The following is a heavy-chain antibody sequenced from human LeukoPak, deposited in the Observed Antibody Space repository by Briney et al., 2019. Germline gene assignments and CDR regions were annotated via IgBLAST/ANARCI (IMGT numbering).Heavy chain of an antibody. D-gene: IGHD3-3*02. J-gene: IGHJ5*02. CDR1: GGSISSFSYY. Sequence: ASETLSLTCTVSGGSISSFSYYLGWIRQPPGKGLEWIGSLSYTGSTYYSPSLKGRLTISVDTSKNHFSLKLESVTAADTAVYYCAIRRAPFFVGFDPWGQGALVTVSS. CDR2: LSYTGST. V-gene: IGHV4-39*01. CDR3: AIRRAPFFVGFDP.